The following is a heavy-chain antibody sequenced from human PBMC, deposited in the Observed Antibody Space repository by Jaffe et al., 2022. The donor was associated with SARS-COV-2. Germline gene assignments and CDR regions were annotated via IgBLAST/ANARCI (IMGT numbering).Heavy chain of an antibody. V-gene: IGHV4-59*01. J-gene: IGHJ6*02. Sequence: QVQLQESGPGLVKPSETLSLTCTVSGGSISSYYWSWIRQPPGKGLEWIGYIYYSGSTNYNPSLKSRVTISVDTSKNQFSLKLSSVTAADTAVYYCARDSGYDKYYYYGMDVWGQGTTVTVSS. CDR1: GGSISSYY. D-gene: IGHD5-12*01. CDR3: ARDSGYDKYYYYGMDV. CDR2: IYYSGST.